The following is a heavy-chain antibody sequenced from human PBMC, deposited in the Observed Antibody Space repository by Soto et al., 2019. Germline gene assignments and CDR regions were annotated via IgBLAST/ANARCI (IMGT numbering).Heavy chain of an antibody. CDR2: IYYSGST. V-gene: IGHV4-31*03. Sequence: PSETLSLTCTVSGVSISSGGYYWSWIRQHPGKGLEWIGYIYYSGSTYYNPSLKSRVTISVDTSKNQFSLKLSSVTAADTAVYYCARGSVVAATLFDYWGQGTLVAVSS. J-gene: IGHJ4*02. CDR1: GVSISSGGYY. CDR3: ARGSVVAATLFDY. D-gene: IGHD2-15*01.